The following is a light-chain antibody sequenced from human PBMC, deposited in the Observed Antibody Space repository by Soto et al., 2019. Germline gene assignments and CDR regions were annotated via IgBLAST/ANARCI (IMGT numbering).Light chain of an antibody. Sequence: EIVLTQSPATLSLSPGERATLSCRASQSVTSNYLAWYQQKPGQAPRLLIYGASSRATGIPDRFSGSGSRTDFTLTISKLEPEDFAEYYCPQYGLSPRFTFGPGTKVDFK. CDR2: GAS. V-gene: IGKV3-20*01. CDR1: QSVTSNY. CDR3: PQYGLSPRFT. J-gene: IGKJ3*01.